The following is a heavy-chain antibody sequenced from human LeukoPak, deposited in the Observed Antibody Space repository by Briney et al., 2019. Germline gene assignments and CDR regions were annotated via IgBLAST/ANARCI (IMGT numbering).Heavy chain of an antibody. CDR2: INHSGST. CDR3: ARNLGYCSGGSCSGRRYYYYYMDV. CDR1: GFSVSSGYY. Sequence: SETLSLTCAVSGFSVSSGYYWSWIRQPPGKGLEWIGEINHSGSTNYNPSLKSRVTISVDTSKNQFSLKLSSVTAADTAVYYCARNLGYCSGGSCSGRRYYYYYMDVWGKGTTVTVSS. V-gene: IGHV4-34*01. D-gene: IGHD2-15*01. J-gene: IGHJ6*03.